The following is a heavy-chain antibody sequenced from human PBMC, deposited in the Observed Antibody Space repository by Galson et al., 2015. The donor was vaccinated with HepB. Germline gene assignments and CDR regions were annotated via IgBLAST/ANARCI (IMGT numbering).Heavy chain of an antibody. Sequence: SLRLSCAASGFTFSSYGMHWVRQAPGKGLEWVAVISYDGSTKYYADSVKGRFTISRDNSKNTLYLRMNSLTTEDTAVYYCAKDSRFSAAADFFYYFDSWGQGTLVTVSS. J-gene: IGHJ4*02. CDR2: ISYDGSTK. V-gene: IGHV3-30*18. D-gene: IGHD6-13*01. CDR3: AKDSRFSAAADFFYYFDS. CDR1: GFTFSSYG.